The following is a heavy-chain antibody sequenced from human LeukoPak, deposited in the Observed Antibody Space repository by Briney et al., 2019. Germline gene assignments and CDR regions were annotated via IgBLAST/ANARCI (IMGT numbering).Heavy chain of an antibody. Sequence: ASVKVSCKASGYTFTSYDINWVRQATGQGLEWMGWMNPNSGNTGYAQKFQGRVTMTRNTSISTAYMELSSLRSEDTAVYYCARAPGGYDFWTDWGQGTLVTASS. D-gene: IGHD3/OR15-3a*01. CDR3: ARAPGGYDFWTD. CDR2: MNPNSGNT. V-gene: IGHV1-8*01. J-gene: IGHJ4*02. CDR1: GYTFTSYD.